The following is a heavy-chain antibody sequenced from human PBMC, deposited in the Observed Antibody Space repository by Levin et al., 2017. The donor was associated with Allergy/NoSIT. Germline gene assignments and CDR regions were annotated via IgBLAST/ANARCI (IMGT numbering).Heavy chain of an antibody. V-gene: IGHV4-61*01. CDR1: GVSVSSGSSY. CDR2: IDDRGST. CDR3: ARVRGDDNYYFDL. D-gene: IGHD2-21*02. J-gene: IGHJ4*02. Sequence: SQTLSLTCTVSGVSVSSGSSYWSWIRQTPGKGLEWIAYIDDRGSTDYNPSLTGRATISLDTPKNQFSLRLRSMTPADTAVYYCARVRGDDNYYFDLWGQGILVAVSS.